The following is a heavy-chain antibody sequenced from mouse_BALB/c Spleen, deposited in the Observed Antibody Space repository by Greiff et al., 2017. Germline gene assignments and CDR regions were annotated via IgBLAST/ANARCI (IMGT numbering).Heavy chain of an antibody. V-gene: IGHV3-1*02. J-gene: IGHJ3*01. CDR2: IHYSGST. CDR1: GYSITSGYS. D-gene: IGHD1-1*01. Sequence: EVKLQESGPDLVKPSQSLSLTCTVTGYSITSGYSWHWIRQFPGNKLEWMGYIHYSGSTNYNPSLKSRISITRDTSKNQFFLQLNSVTTEDTATYDCARPPIYYGSSSAWFAYWGQGTLVTVSA. CDR3: ARPPIYYGSSSAWFAY.